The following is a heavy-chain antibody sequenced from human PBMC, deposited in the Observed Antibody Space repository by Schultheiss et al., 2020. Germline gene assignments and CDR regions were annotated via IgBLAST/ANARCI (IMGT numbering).Heavy chain of an antibody. J-gene: IGHJ4*02. D-gene: IGHD2-2*01. CDR1: GGSISSSSYY. CDR3: ARQFVVVPAAIDY. Sequence: SETLSLTCTVSGGSISSSSYYWGWIRQPPGKGLEWIGSIYYSGSTYYNPSLKSRVTISVDTSKNQFSLKLSSVTAADTAVYYCARQFVVVPAAIDYWGQGTLVTVSS. CDR2: IYYSGST. V-gene: IGHV4-39*01.